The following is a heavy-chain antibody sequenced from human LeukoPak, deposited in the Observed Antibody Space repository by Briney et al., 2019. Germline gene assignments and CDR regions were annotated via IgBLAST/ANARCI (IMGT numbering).Heavy chain of an antibody. V-gene: IGHV3-21*01. CDR1: GFTFDEYG. CDR3: ARDLDIVVVPASWFYP. D-gene: IGHD2-2*03. J-gene: IGHJ5*02. Sequence: PGGSLRLSCVASGFTFDEYGMGWVRQVPGRGLEWVSSISSSSKYIYYADSVKGRFTISRDDAKNSLSLQMNSLRAEDTAVYYCARDLDIVVVPASWFYPWGQGTLVTVSS. CDR2: ISSSSKYI.